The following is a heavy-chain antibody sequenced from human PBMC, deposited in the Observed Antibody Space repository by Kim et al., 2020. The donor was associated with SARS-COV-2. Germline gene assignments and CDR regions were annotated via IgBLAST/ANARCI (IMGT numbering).Heavy chain of an antibody. Sequence: SVKVSCKASGGTFSSYAISWVRQAPGQGLEWMGRIIPILGIANYAQKFQGRVTITADKSTSTAYMELSSLRSEDTAVYYCARMKWELLKGYYYYYGMDVWGQGTTVTVSS. CDR3: ARMKWELLKGYYYYYGMDV. CDR1: GGTFSSYA. D-gene: IGHD1-26*01. CDR2: IIPILGIA. J-gene: IGHJ6*02. V-gene: IGHV1-69*04.